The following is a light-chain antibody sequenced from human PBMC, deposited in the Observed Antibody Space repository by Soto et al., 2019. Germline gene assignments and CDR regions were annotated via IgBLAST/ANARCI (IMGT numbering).Light chain of an antibody. Sequence: EIVLTQSPGTLSLSPGERATLSCRASQSVSSTFLAWYQQKPGQAPRLLIYDASSRATGIPDRFSGSGSGTDFTLTISRLEPEDFAVYYCQQSGSSRTFGQGTRVE. V-gene: IGKV3-20*01. CDR3: QQSGSSRT. CDR1: QSVSSTF. J-gene: IGKJ1*01. CDR2: DAS.